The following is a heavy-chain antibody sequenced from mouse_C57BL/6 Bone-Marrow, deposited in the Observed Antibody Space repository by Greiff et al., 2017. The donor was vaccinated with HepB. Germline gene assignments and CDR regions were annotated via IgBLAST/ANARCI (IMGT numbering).Heavy chain of an antibody. CDR2: INPSNGGT. CDR1: GYTFTSYW. V-gene: IGHV1-53*01. D-gene: IGHD1-1*01. CDR3: ARIEVVNGNYAMDD. Sequence: QVQLKQPGTELVKPGASVKLSCKASGYTFTSYWMHWVKQRPGQGLEWIGNINPSNGGTNYNEKFKSKATLTVDKSSSTAYMQLSSLTSEDSAVYYCARIEVVNGNYAMDDWGQGTSVTVSS. J-gene: IGHJ4*01.